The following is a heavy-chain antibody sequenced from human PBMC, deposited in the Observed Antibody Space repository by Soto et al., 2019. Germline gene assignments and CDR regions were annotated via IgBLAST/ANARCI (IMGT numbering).Heavy chain of an antibody. CDR1: GFSLSTTEEG. V-gene: IGHV2-5*02. D-gene: IGHD2-21*02. CDR3: AHGSCFGADCYPNPYFDF. CDR2: IYWDDDK. J-gene: IGHJ4*02. Sequence: QITLKESGPTLVKPTQTLTLTCTFSGFSLSTTEEGVGWIRQPPGKAPEWLALIYWDDDKRYSPSLKTRLTITKETSKNQVVLTVTNVDPVDTATYYCAHGSCFGADCYPNPYFDFWGQGILVTVSS.